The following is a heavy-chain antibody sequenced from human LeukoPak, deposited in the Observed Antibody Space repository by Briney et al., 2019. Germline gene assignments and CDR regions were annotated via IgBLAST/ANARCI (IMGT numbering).Heavy chain of an antibody. V-gene: IGHV4-34*01. CDR2: INHSGST. D-gene: IGHD3-22*01. Sequence: MASETLSLTCAVYGGSFSGYYWSWIRQPPGKGLEWIGEINHSGSTNYNPSLKSRVTISVDTSKNQFSLKLSSVTAADTAVYYCARNSDTSPGYYYGMDVWGQGTTVTVSS. J-gene: IGHJ6*02. CDR1: GGSFSGYY. CDR3: ARNSDTSPGYYYGMDV.